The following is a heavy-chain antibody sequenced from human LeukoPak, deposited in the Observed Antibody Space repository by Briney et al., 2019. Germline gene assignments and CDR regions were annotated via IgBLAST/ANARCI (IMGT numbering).Heavy chain of an antibody. J-gene: IGHJ4*02. V-gene: IGHV4-38-2*02. CDR2: IYRSGST. D-gene: IGHD6-6*01. CDR1: GYSISSGYY. Sequence: SETLSLTCTVSGYSISSGYYWGWIRQPPGKGLEWIGSIYRSGSTYYNPSLKSRVTISVDMSKNQFSLTLSSVTAADTAVYYCARGDSSSSPDFDYWGQGTLVTVSS. CDR3: ARGDSSSSPDFDY.